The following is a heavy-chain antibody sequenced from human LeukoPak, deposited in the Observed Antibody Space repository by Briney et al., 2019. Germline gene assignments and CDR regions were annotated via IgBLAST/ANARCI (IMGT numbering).Heavy chain of an antibody. D-gene: IGHD4-11*01. CDR2: LGTDGTYT. CDR3: VRDPSNSGNWFDL. CDR1: GFNLRDYW. V-gene: IGHV3-74*01. J-gene: IGHJ5*02. Sequence: GGSLRLSCAASGFNLRDYWMHWVRQAPGKWLVWVSRLGTDGTYTNYAVSVTGRFTISRDNAKNTLYLQMDSLRAEDTSFYYCVRDPSNSGNWFDLWGQGTLVTVSS.